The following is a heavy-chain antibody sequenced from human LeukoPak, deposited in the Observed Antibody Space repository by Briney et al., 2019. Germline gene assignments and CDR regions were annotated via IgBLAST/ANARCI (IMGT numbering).Heavy chain of an antibody. Sequence: SETLSLTCTVSGGSISSSSYYWGWIRQPPGKGLEWIGSIYYGGSTYYNPSLKSRVTISVDTSKNQFSLKLSSVTAADTAVYYCARHSRIAARNWFDPWGQGTLVTVSS. D-gene: IGHD6-6*01. J-gene: IGHJ5*02. CDR3: ARHSRIAARNWFDP. CDR1: GGSISSSSYY. CDR2: IYYGGST. V-gene: IGHV4-39*01.